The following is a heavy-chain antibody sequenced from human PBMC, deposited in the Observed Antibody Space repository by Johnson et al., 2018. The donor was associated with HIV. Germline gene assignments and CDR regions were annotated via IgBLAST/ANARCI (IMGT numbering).Heavy chain of an antibody. V-gene: IGHV3-66*01. CDR1: GFIFTKAW. J-gene: IGHJ3*02. D-gene: IGHD6-13*01. Sequence: VQLVESGGGVVQPGRSLRLSCAASGFIFTKAWMSWVRQAPGKGLEWVSVIYSGGSTYYADSVKGRFTISRDNSKNTLYLQMNSLRAEDTAVYYCAKVAVATAAGGVALDIWGPGTMVTVSS. CDR2: IYSGGST. CDR3: AKVAVATAAGGVALDI.